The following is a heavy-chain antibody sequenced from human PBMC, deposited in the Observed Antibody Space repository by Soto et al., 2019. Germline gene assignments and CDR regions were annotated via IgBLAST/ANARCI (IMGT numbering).Heavy chain of an antibody. D-gene: IGHD6-13*01. V-gene: IGHV3-21*04. Sequence: GSLRLSCAASGFTFSSYSMNWVRQAPGKGLEWVSSISSSSSYIYYADSVKGRFTISRDNAKNTLYLQMNSLRAEDTAVYYCAKDGWEAAAGSVHGYYFDYWGQGTLVTVSS. J-gene: IGHJ4*02. CDR1: GFTFSSYS. CDR3: AKDGWEAAAGSVHGYYFDY. CDR2: ISSSSSYI.